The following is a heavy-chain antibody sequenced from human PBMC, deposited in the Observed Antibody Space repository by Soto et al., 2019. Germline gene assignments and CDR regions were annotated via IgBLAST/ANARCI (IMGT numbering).Heavy chain of an antibody. J-gene: IGHJ4*02. CDR3: ARGAFGAYYFDY. V-gene: IGHV3-74*01. CDR2: IKGDGITT. Sequence: EVQLVESGGGLVQPGGSLRLSCAASGFTFSSYWIHWVRQATGKGLVWVSRIKGDGITTNYADSVKGRVTISRDNAKNTVYLQVNSMRAEDTAVYYCARGAFGAYYFDYWGQGTLVTVSS. CDR1: GFTFSSYW. D-gene: IGHD3-3*01.